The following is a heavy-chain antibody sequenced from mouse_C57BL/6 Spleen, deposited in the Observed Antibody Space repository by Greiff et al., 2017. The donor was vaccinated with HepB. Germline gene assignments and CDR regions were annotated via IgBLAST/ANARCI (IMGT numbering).Heavy chain of an antibody. J-gene: IGHJ1*03. Sequence: EVQLQQSGPELVKPGASVKMSCKASGYTFTDYNMHWVKQSHGKSLEWIGYINPNNGGTSYNQKFKGKATLTVNKSSSTAYMELRSLTSEDSAVYYCDPLLLPYWYFDVWGTGTTVTVSS. V-gene: IGHV1-22*01. D-gene: IGHD1-1*01. CDR1: GYTFTDYN. CDR3: DPLLLPYWYFDV. CDR2: INPNNGGT.